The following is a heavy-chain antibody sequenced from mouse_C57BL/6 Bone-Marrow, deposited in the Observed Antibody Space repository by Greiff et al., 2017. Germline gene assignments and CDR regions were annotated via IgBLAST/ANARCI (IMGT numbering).Heavy chain of an antibody. CDR1: GYTFTSYW. Sequence: QVQLQQPGAELVKPGASVKLSCKASGYTFTSYWMQWVKQRPGQGLEWIGEIDPSDSYTNYNQKFKGKATLTVDTSSSTAYMQLSSLTSEDSAVYYCARDGYYLYDAMDYWGQGTSVTVSS. D-gene: IGHD2-3*01. J-gene: IGHJ4*01. CDR3: ARDGYYLYDAMDY. V-gene: IGHV1-50*01. CDR2: IDPSDSYT.